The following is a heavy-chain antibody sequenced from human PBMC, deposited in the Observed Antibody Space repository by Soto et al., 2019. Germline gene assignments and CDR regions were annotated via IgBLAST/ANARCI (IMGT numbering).Heavy chain of an antibody. CDR1: GFTFSSYG. V-gene: IGHV3-30*18. J-gene: IGHJ5*01. CDR2: ISYDGSNK. D-gene: IGHD3-10*01. Sequence: GGSLRLSCAASGFTFSSYGMHWVRQAPGKGLEWVAVISYDGSNKYYADSVKGRFTISRDNSKNTLYLQMNSLRAEDTAVYYCANVCSYYYGTCGYLFYSCGQGSLVIVSS. CDR3: ANVCSYYYGTCGYLFYS.